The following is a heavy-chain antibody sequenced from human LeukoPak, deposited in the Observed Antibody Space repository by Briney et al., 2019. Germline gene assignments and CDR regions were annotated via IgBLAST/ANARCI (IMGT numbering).Heavy chain of an antibody. J-gene: IGHJ3*02. Sequence: GRSLRLSCAASGFTFSSYAMHWVRQAPGKGLEWVAVTSYDGSNKYYADSVKGRFTISRDNSKNTLYLQMNSLRAEDTAVYYCARAPTTVTLRGAFDIWGQGTMVIVSS. V-gene: IGHV3-30-3*01. CDR2: TSYDGSNK. D-gene: IGHD4-17*01. CDR3: ARAPTTVTLRGAFDI. CDR1: GFTFSSYA.